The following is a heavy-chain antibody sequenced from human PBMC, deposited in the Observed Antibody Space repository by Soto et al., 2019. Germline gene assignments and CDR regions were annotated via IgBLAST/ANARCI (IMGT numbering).Heavy chain of an antibody. D-gene: IGHD3-16*01. J-gene: IGHJ3*02. CDR1: GGTFSSYA. Sequence: QVQLVQSGAEVKKPGSSVRVSCKASGGTFSSYAISWVRQAPGQGLEWMGGIIPIFGTANYAQKFQGRVTITADESTSTAYMELSSLRSEDTAVYYCARVRGRSTTPPDAFDIWGQGTMVTVSS. CDR2: IIPIFGTA. V-gene: IGHV1-69*01. CDR3: ARVRGRSTTPPDAFDI.